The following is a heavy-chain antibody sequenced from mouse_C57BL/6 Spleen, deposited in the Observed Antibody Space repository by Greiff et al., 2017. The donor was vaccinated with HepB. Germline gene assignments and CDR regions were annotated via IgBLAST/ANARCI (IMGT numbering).Heavy chain of an antibody. CDR2: IDPSDSYT. CDR3: ARGNYYDYEGDAMDY. J-gene: IGHJ4*01. Sequence: QVQLQQSGAELVMPGASVKLSCKASGYTFTSYWMHWVKQRPGQGLEWIGEIDPSDSYTNYNQKFKGKSTLTVDKSSSTAYMQLSSLTSEDSAVYYCARGNYYDYEGDAMDYWGQGTSVTVSS. CDR1: GYTFTSYW. V-gene: IGHV1-69*01. D-gene: IGHD2-4*01.